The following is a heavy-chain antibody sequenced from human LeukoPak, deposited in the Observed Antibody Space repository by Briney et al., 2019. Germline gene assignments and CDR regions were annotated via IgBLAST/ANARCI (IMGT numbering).Heavy chain of an antibody. V-gene: IGHV3-23*01. D-gene: IGHD4-17*01. Sequence: PGGSLRLSCVASGFTFSNYGMSWVRQAPGKGLEWVSRISFSGANTYYADSVRGRFTISRDKSKNTLFLQMNSLRAEDTAVYYCARDPAGLTTAPPGLYYFDYWGQGTLVTVSS. CDR2: ISFSGANT. CDR3: ARDPAGLTTAPPGLYYFDY. J-gene: IGHJ4*02. CDR1: GFTFSNYG.